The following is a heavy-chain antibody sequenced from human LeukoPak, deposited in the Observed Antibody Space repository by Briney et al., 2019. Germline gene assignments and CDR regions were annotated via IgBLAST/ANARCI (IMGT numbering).Heavy chain of an antibody. CDR1: GYSISSGYY. CDR3: ARHLDRSMDV. CDR2: IYHSGST. V-gene: IGHV4-38-2*01. Sequence: SETLSLTCAVSGYSISSGYYWGWIRQPPGKGLEWIGSIYHSGSTYYNPSLKSRVTISVDTSKNQFSLKLSSVTAADTAVHYCARHLDRSMDVWGKGTTVTVSS. J-gene: IGHJ6*03.